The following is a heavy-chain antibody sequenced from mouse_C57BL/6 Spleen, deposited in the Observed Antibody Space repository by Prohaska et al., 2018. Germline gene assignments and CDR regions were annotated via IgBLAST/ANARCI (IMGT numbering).Heavy chain of an antibody. CDR2: IDPSDSYT. V-gene: IGHV1-50*01. CDR3: ARRPITTVVATDY. J-gene: IGHJ2*01. CDR1: GYTFTSYW. Sequence: QVQLQQPGAELVKPGASVKLSCKASGYTFTSYWMQWVKQRPGQGLEWIGEIDPSDSYTNYNQQFKGKATLTVDTSSSTAYMQLSSLTSEDSAVYYCARRPITTVVATDYWGQGTTLTVSS. D-gene: IGHD1-1*01.